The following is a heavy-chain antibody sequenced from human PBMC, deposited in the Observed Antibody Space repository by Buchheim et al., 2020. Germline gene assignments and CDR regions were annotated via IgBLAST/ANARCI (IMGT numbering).Heavy chain of an antibody. J-gene: IGHJ2*01. V-gene: IGHV4-31*03. Sequence: QVQLQESGPGLVKPSQTLSLTCTVSGGSISRGGYYWSWIRQHPGKGLEWIGYIYYSGSTYYNPSLKSRVTISVDTSNNQFPLKLSSVTAADTAVYYCARVPRVTSEGYCSGGSCYPLGVWYFDLWGRGTL. CDR1: GGSISRGGYY. CDR2: IYYSGST. CDR3: ARVPRVTSEGYCSGGSCYPLGVWYFDL. D-gene: IGHD2-15*01.